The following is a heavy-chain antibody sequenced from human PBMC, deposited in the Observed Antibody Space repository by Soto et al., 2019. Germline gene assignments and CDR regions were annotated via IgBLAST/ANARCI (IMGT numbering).Heavy chain of an antibody. J-gene: IGHJ4*02. CDR2: INPSGGST. Sequence: QVQLVQSGAEVKKPGASVKVSCKASGYTFTNYYIHWVRQAHGQGLEWMGMINPSGGSTSYTRRFQGRVTLTRDTSTSTVYMELSSLRSEDTAVYYCAREAQSSGWSWFDYWGQGTLVTVSS. D-gene: IGHD6-19*01. CDR3: AREAQSSGWSWFDY. V-gene: IGHV1-46*01. CDR1: GYTFTNYY.